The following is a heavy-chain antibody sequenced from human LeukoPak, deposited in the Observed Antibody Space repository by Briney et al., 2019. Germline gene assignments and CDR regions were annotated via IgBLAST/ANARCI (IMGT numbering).Heavy chain of an antibody. CDR2: IYPGDSDT. J-gene: IGHJ6*02. D-gene: IGHD6-19*01. CDR1: GYSLTSYW. Sequence: GESLKISCKGSGYSLTSYWIGWVRQMPGKGLEWMGIIYPGDSDTRYSPSFQGQVTISADKSISTAYLQWSSLKASDTAMYYCARSGGRTSIVVAGTDYYYGMDVWGQGTTVTVSS. V-gene: IGHV5-51*01. CDR3: ARSGGRTSIVVAGTDYYYGMDV.